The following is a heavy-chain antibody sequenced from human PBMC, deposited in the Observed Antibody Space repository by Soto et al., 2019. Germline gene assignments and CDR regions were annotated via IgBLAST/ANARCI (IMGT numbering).Heavy chain of an antibody. CDR2: ISYDGSNK. CDR1: GLTFSSYG. V-gene: IGHV3-30*18. D-gene: IGHD6-19*01. CDR3: AKAGSDSSGYYFDY. Sequence: QVQLVESGGGVVQPGRSLRLSCAASGLTFSSYGMHWVRQAPGKGLEWVAVISYDGSNKYNADSVKGRFTISRDNSXNALYLQMNSLRAEDTAVYYCAKAGSDSSGYYFDYWGQGTLVTVSS. J-gene: IGHJ4*02.